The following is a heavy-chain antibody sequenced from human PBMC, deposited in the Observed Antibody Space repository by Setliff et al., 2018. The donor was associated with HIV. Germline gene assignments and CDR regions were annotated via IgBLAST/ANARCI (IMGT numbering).Heavy chain of an antibody. D-gene: IGHD3-10*01. V-gene: IGHV4-61*09. CDR2: VHSTLST. Sequence: LSLTCTVSGDSMTSGSFYWSWVRQPAGKGLEWIGQVHSTLSTNYNPSLKSRLSISADTSKNQFSLKLSSVTAADTAVYYCAREREIRVRGAYDAFDIWGQGTMVTVSS. J-gene: IGHJ3*02. CDR1: GDSMTSGSFY. CDR3: AREREIRVRGAYDAFDI.